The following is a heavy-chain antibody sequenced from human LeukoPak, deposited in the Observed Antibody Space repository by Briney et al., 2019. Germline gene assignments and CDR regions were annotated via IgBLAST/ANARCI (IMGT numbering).Heavy chain of an antibody. J-gene: IGHJ5*01. CDR2: MCGTAGCT. Sequence: PGGSLRLSCQASGFTFYMYAMSWVRQAPVKGLEWVASMCGTAGCTFYPDSVKGRFTISRDNSKNVLYLRMNSLTAEDTAIYYCAKDRPNFHENSGHYYRRDGDSWGQGTLVTVSS. D-gene: IGHD3-22*01. V-gene: IGHV3-23*01. CDR1: GFTFYMYA. CDR3: AKDRPNFHENSGHYYRRDGDS.